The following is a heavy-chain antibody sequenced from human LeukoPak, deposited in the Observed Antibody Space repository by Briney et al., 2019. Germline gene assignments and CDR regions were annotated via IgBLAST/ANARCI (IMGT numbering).Heavy chain of an antibody. Sequence: SETLSLTCAVYGGSFSGYYWSWIRQPPGKGLEWIGEINHSGSTNYNPSLKSRVTISVDTSKNQFSLKLSSVTAADTAVYYCARGIDSYGPGDYWGQGTLVTVSS. CDR3: ARGIDSYGPGDY. V-gene: IGHV4-34*01. D-gene: IGHD5-18*01. CDR1: GGSFSGYY. J-gene: IGHJ4*02. CDR2: INHSGST.